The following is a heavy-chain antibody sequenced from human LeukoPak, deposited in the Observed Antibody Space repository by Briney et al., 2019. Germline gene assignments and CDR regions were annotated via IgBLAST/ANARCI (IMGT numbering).Heavy chain of an antibody. J-gene: IGHJ4*02. CDR2: ISSSGSTI. CDR1: GGSFSGYY. V-gene: IGHV3-11*04. D-gene: IGHD3-9*01. CDR3: AREGGNYDISG. Sequence: LSLTCAVYGGSFSGYYWSWIRQAPGKGLEWVSYISSSGSTIYYADSVKGRFTISRDNAKNSLYLQMNSLRAEDTAVYYCAREGGNYDISGWGQGTRVTVSS.